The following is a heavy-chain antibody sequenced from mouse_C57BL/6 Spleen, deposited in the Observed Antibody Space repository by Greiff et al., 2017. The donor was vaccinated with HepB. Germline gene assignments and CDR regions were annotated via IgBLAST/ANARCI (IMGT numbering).Heavy chain of an antibody. V-gene: IGHV1-72*01. Sequence: QVQLKQPGAELVKPGASVKLSCKASGYTFTSYWMHWVKQRPGRGLEWIGRIDPNSGGTKYNEKFKSKATLTVDKPSSTAYMQLSSLTSEDSAVYYCARSRAAQALYYYAMDYWGQGTSVTVSS. CDR1: GYTFTSYW. J-gene: IGHJ4*01. CDR3: ARSRAAQALYYYAMDY. D-gene: IGHD3-2*02. CDR2: IDPNSGGT.